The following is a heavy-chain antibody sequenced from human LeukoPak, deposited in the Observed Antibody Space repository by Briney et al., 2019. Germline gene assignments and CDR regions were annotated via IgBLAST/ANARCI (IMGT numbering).Heavy chain of an antibody. CDR1: GFTFSSSW. CDR2: IKEDGSWK. Sequence: GGSLRLSCAASGFTFSSSWMGWARQAPGKGLEWVANIKEDGSWKHYAVSVQGRFTISRDNAKNSLYLQMNSLRAEDTAVYYCARDRGWYPADSWGQGTLVTVSS. D-gene: IGHD6-19*01. J-gene: IGHJ4*02. CDR3: ARDRGWYPADS. V-gene: IGHV3-7*01.